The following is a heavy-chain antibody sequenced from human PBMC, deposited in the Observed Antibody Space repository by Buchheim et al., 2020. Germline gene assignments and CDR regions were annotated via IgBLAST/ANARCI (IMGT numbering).Heavy chain of an antibody. CDR3: AKEKRYYFDY. J-gene: IGHJ4*02. CDR1: GFTFSSYG. V-gene: IGHV3-30*18. CDR2: ISYDGSNK. Sequence: QVQLVESGGGVVQPGRSLRLSCAASGFTFSSYGMHWVRQAPGKGLEWVAVISYDGSNKYYADSVKGRFTISRDNSKNTLYLQMNSLRAEDTAVYYYAKEKRYYFDYWGQGTL.